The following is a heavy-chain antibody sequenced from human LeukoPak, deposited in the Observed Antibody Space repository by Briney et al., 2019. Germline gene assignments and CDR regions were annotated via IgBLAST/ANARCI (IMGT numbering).Heavy chain of an antibody. D-gene: IGHD3-10*01. CDR3: ARSMVRGVIPGY. V-gene: IGHV1-2*06. CDR1: GYTFTGYY. J-gene: IGHJ4*02. CDR2: INPNSGGT. Sequence: ASVKVSCKASGYTFTGYYMHWVRQAPGQGLEWMGRINPNSGGTNYAQKFQGRVTMTRDTSISIAYMELSRLRSDDTAVYYCARSMVRGVIPGYWGQGTLVTVSS.